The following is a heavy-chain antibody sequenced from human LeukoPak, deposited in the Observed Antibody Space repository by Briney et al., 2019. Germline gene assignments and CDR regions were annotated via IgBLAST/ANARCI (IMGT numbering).Heavy chain of an antibody. CDR2: IYHSGST. Sequence: SETLSLTCAVSGYSISSGYYWGWIRQPPGKGLEWTGSIYHSGSTYYNPSLKSRVTISVDTSKNQFSLKLSSATAADTAVYYCARHGKGAFDIWGQGTMVTVSS. V-gene: IGHV4-38-2*01. J-gene: IGHJ3*02. CDR1: GYSISSGYY. CDR3: ARHGKGAFDI. D-gene: IGHD1-14*01.